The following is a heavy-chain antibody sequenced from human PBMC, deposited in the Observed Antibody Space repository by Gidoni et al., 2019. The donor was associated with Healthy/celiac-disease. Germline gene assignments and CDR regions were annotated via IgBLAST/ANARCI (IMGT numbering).Heavy chain of an antibody. CDR2: IYYSGST. J-gene: IGHJ3*02. Sequence: QVQLQESGPGLVKPSETLSLTCTVSGGSLSSYYWSWIRQPPGKGLEWIGYIYYSGSTNYNPSLKSRVTISVDTSKNQFSLKLSSVTAADTAVYYCARVVSSSSRRDDAFDIWGQGTMVTVSS. D-gene: IGHD6-6*01. V-gene: IGHV4-59*01. CDR1: GGSLSSYY. CDR3: ARVVSSSSRRDDAFDI.